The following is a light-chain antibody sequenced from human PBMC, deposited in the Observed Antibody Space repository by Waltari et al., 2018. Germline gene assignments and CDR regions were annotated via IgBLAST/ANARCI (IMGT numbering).Light chain of an antibody. CDR3: QQYNNWPET. CDR1: QSVSSH. Sequence: EIRITQSPGPPSGSPGERGTPSCRASQSVSSHLAWYQQKPGQAPRLLIYGASTRATGIPARFSGSGSGTEFTLTISSLQSEDFAVYYCQQYNNWPETFGQGTKVEIK. CDR2: GAS. V-gene: IGKV3-15*01. J-gene: IGKJ1*01.